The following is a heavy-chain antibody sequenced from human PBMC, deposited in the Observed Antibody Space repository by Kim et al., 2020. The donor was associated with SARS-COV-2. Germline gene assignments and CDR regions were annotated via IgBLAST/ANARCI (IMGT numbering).Heavy chain of an antibody. J-gene: IGHJ6*02. Sequence: SVKGRFTISRDNAKNSLYLQMNSLRAEDTAVYYCARARSPEHYYYYGMDVWGQGTTVTVSS. D-gene: IGHD1-26*01. V-gene: IGHV3-11*05. CDR3: ARARSPEHYYYYGMDV.